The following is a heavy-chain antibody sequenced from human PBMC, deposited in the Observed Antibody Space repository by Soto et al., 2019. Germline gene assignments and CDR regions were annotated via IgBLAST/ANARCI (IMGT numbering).Heavy chain of an antibody. CDR1: GFTFSRFA. CDR2: ISFDGTNK. Sequence: GESLKISCAASGFTFSRFAMHWVRQAPGKGLEWVAVISFDGTNKNYADSMKGRFTISRDNSQNTFYLQMNSLRDEDTSVYYCASSLIGELIVARSLFDIWGQGTMVTVSS. D-gene: IGHD5-12*01. J-gene: IGHJ3*02. V-gene: IGHV3-30*04. CDR3: ASSLIGELIVARSLFDI.